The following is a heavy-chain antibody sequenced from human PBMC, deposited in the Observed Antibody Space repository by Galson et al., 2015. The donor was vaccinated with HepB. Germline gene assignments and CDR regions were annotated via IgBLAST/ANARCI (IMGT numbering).Heavy chain of an antibody. CDR3: ARGPAFTEQWLDDYYYYGMDV. D-gene: IGHD6-19*01. CDR1: GFTFSSYS. Sequence: SLRLSCAASGFTFSSYSMNWVRQAPGKGLEWVSSISSSSSYIYYADSVKGRFTISRDNAKNSLYLQMNSLRAEDTAVYYCARGPAFTEQWLDDYYYYGMDVWGQGTTVTVSS. CDR2: ISSSSSYI. J-gene: IGHJ6*02. V-gene: IGHV3-21*01.